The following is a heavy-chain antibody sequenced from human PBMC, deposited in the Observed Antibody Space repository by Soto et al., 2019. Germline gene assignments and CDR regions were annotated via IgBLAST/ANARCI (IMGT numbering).Heavy chain of an antibody. CDR3: ASRRGDGYFNY. CDR2: ISSDGSSK. D-gene: IGHD2-21*01. J-gene: IGHJ4*02. Sequence: GESLKISCAASGFTFSNSPMYWVRQAPGEGLEWVAFISSDGSSKYYGDSVKGRFTISRDNSKNILYLLMDSLRTDDTAVYYCASRRGDGYFNYWGQGTLVTVSS. CDR1: GFTFSNSP. V-gene: IGHV3-30*04.